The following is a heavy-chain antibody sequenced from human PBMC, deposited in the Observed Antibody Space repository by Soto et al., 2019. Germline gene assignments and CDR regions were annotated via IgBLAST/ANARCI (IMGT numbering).Heavy chain of an antibody. D-gene: IGHD3-22*01. CDR2: IFYSGTT. CDR3: ARATYYSDTGGSPPLDY. CDR1: GGSISSGGYY. V-gene: IGHV4-31*03. J-gene: IGHJ4*02. Sequence: SETLSLTCTVSGGSISSGGYYWSWIRQHPGKGLEWIGYIFYSGTTYYNPSLKSRVTISVDTSKNQFSLKLSSVTAADTALYYCARATYYSDTGGSPPLDYWGQGTLVTVSS.